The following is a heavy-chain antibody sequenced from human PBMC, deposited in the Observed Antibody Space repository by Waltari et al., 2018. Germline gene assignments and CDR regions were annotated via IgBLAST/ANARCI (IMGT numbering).Heavy chain of an antibody. Sequence: EVQLVESGGGLIQPGGSLRLSCAASGFTVTSNYMSWVRQAPGKGLEWVSVIYSVGDTYYAVSVKGRFTFSRYNSKNTLYLQMNSLRADDTSMYYCARDKFRVRLAGTPTFYIWGQGTMVTVSS. V-gene: IGHV3-53*01. CDR3: ARDKFRVRLAGTPTFYI. D-gene: IGHD6-19*01. J-gene: IGHJ3*02. CDR2: IYSVGDT. CDR1: GFTVTSNY.